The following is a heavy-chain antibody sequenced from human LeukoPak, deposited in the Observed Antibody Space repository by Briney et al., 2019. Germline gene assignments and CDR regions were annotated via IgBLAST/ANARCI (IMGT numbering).Heavy chain of an antibody. CDR1: GYTFTSYY. Sequence: ASVKVSRKASGYTFTSYYMHWVRQAPGQGLEWMGIINPSGGSTSYAQKFQGRVTMTRDTSTSTVYMELSSLRSEDTAVYYCARDQYYDSSGKGLAFDIWGQGTMVTVSS. D-gene: IGHD3-22*01. V-gene: IGHV1-46*01. CDR3: ARDQYYDSSGKGLAFDI. J-gene: IGHJ3*02. CDR2: INPSGGST.